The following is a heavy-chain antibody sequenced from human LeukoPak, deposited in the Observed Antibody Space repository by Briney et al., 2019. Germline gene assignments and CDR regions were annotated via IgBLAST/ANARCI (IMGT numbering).Heavy chain of an antibody. Sequence: GSLRRSCAASGFTFSSYTMNWVRQAPGKGLEWVSSISSGKDYIYYADSVKGRFTISRDNSKNTLYLQMSSLRAEDTAVYYCAKDGKYYYDSSGYYYHWGQGTLVTVSS. CDR3: AKDGKYYYDSSGYYYH. J-gene: IGHJ5*02. V-gene: IGHV3-21*04. CDR1: GFTFSSYT. D-gene: IGHD3-22*01. CDR2: ISSGKDYI.